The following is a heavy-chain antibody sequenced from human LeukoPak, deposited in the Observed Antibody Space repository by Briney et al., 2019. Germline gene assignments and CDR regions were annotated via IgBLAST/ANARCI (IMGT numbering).Heavy chain of an antibody. D-gene: IGHD6-19*01. Sequence: GGSLRLSCAASGFTFIDYDMHWVRQVIGKGLEWVSAIGIRGDTHYSGSVKGRFTISRENAESSLYLQMNSLRVEDTAVYYCARGGIQVSGIDEFDYWGQGTLVTVSS. CDR3: ARGGIQVSGIDEFDY. CDR2: IGIRGDT. J-gene: IGHJ4*02. CDR1: GFTFIDYD. V-gene: IGHV3-13*01.